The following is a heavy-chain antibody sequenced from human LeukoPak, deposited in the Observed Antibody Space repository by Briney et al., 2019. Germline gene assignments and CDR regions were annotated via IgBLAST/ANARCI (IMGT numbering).Heavy chain of an antibody. CDR3: ARDSGSGRPYYFDS. Sequence: GGSLRLSCAASRFPFSSYTMNWVRQAPGKGLEWVSSISSSSYIYYADSVKGRFTISRDNAKNSLYLQMNSLGAEDTAVYYCARDSGSGRPYYFDSWGQGTLVTVSS. J-gene: IGHJ4*02. CDR1: RFPFSSYT. D-gene: IGHD3-10*01. CDR2: ISSSSYI. V-gene: IGHV3-21*01.